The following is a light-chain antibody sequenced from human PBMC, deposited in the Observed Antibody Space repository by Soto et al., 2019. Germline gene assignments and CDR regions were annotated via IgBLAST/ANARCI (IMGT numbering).Light chain of an antibody. CDR3: QQYSNWPLT. Sequence: EIVMTQSPATLSVSPGERVTLSCRAGESISTNLAWYQQKPGQAPRLLIYDAFTRATGIPARFSGSASGTEFTLTISSLQSEDFAVYYCQQYSNWPLTFGGGTKVDIK. J-gene: IGKJ4*01. V-gene: IGKV3-15*01. CDR1: ESISTN. CDR2: DAF.